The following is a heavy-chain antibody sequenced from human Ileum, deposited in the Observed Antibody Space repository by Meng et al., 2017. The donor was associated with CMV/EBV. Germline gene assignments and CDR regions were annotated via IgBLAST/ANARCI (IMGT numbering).Heavy chain of an antibody. J-gene: IGHJ5*02. Sequence: LKCLCPTLVKPPQSLTWTSTFSGCSVSTDGVGWCWIRQPPGKALEWLALVYWDDDKHYSPSLTSRVTVTKDTSENLVFLTLTNMDAVDTGTYYCAYRRGGGSGWNWFGPWGQGILVTVSS. CDR1: GCSVSTDGVG. CDR3: AYRRGGGSGWNWFGP. D-gene: IGHD6-19*01. CDR2: VYWDDDK. V-gene: IGHV2-5*02.